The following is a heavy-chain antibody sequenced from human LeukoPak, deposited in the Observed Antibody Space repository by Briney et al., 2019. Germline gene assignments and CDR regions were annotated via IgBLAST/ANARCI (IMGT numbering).Heavy chain of an antibody. V-gene: IGHV3-66*01. Sequence: PGGSLRLSCTASDGTISSYYRSWIRQAPGKGLEWVSVIYSGGTTYYADSVRGRLTISRDNSKNSLYLQMNSLRAEDTAVYYCAIMLSCDGAVCDYWGQGTLVTVSS. CDR2: IYSGGTT. CDR1: DGTISSYY. D-gene: IGHD2-8*01. J-gene: IGHJ4*02. CDR3: AIMLSCDGAVCDY.